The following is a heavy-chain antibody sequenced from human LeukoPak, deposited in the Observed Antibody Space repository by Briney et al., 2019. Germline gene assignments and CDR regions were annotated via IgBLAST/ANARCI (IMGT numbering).Heavy chain of an antibody. V-gene: IGHV3-30-3*01. CDR2: ISYDGSNK. CDR3: AREGGYCTNGVCPLYFDY. CDR1: GFTFSSYA. D-gene: IGHD2-8*01. J-gene: IGHJ4*02. Sequence: GGSLRLSCAASGFTFSSYAMHWVRQAPGKGLEWVAVISYDGSNKYYADSVKGRFTISRDNSKNTLYLQMNSLRAEDTAVYYCAREGGYCTNGVCPLYFDYWGQGTLVTVSS.